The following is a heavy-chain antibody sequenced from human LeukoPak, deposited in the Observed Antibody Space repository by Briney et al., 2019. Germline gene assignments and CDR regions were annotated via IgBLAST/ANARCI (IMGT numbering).Heavy chain of an antibody. CDR1: GYTFTSYA. Sequence: ASVKVSCKASGYTFTSYAISWVRQAPGQGLEWMGGILPIFGTTNYAQKFQARVTITADESTSTAYMEMSSLRSEDTAVYYCARAPSSGYYYYYYYMDVWGKGTTVTVSS. CDR2: ILPIFGTT. J-gene: IGHJ6*03. CDR3: ARAPSSGYYYYYYYMDV. V-gene: IGHV1-69*13. D-gene: IGHD3-22*01.